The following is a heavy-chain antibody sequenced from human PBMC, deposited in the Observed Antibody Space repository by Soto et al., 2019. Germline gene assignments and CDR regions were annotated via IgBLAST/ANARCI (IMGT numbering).Heavy chain of an antibody. CDR1: GGTFSSYA. D-gene: IGHD3-16*01. CDR2: IIPIFGTA. CDR3: ARDRQGDRFDP. V-gene: IGHV1-69*13. J-gene: IGHJ5*02. Sequence: ASVKVSCKASGGTFSSYAISWVRQAPGQGLEWVGGIIPIFGTANYAQKFQGRVTITADESTSTAYMELSSLRSEDTAVYYCARDRQGDRFDPWGQGTLVTVPQ.